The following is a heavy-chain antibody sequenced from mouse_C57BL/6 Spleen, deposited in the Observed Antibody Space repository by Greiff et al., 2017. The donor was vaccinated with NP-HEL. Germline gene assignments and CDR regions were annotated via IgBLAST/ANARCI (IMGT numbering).Heavy chain of an antibody. Sequence: QVQLQQSGAELVRPGASVTLSCKASGYTFTDYEMHWVKQTPVHGLEWIGAIDPETGGTAYNQKFKGKAILTADKSSSTAYMELRSLTSGDSAVYYCTRTITTVVATDGAMDYWGQGTSVTVSS. V-gene: IGHV1-15*01. CDR1: GYTFTDYE. CDR2: IDPETGGT. D-gene: IGHD1-1*01. CDR3: TRTITTVVATDGAMDY. J-gene: IGHJ4*01.